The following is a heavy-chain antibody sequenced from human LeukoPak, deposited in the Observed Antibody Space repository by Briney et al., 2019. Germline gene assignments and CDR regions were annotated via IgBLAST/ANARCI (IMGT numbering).Heavy chain of an antibody. J-gene: IGHJ4*02. D-gene: IGHD5-24*01. CDR1: GFTFSIYA. CDR3: ARSWRREMAFDY. Sequence: GGSLRLSCAASGFTFSIYAMHWVRQAPGKGLEWVAVISYDGSNKYYADSVKGRFTISRDNSKNTLYLQMNSLRAEDTAVYYCARSWRREMAFDYWGQGTLVTVSS. V-gene: IGHV3-30-3*01. CDR2: ISYDGSNK.